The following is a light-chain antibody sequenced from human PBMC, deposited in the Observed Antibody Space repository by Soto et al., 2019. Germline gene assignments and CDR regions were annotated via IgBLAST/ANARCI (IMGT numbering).Light chain of an antibody. CDR2: SNN. Sequence: QSVLTQPPSASGTPGQRVTISCSGGSSNIGSNTVNWYHQLPGTAPKLLIYSNNQRPSGVPDRFSGSKSGTSAALAISGLQSDDEEDYYCAAWDDSLNGVVFGGGTKLTVL. J-gene: IGLJ2*01. V-gene: IGLV1-44*01. CDR1: SSNIGSNT. CDR3: AAWDDSLNGVV.